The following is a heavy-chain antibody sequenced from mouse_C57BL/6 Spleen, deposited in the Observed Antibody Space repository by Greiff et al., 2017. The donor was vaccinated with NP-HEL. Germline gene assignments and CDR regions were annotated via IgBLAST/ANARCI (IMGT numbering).Heavy chain of an antibody. V-gene: IGHV1-15*01. CDR1: GYTFTDYE. CDR3: TRGAELNYFDY. J-gene: IGHJ2*01. D-gene: IGHD4-1*01. CDR2: IDPETGGT. Sequence: VKLMESGAELVRPGASVTLSCKASGYTFTDYEMHWVKQTPVHGLEWIGAIDPETGGTAYNQKFKGKAILTADKSSSTAYMELRSLTSEDSAVYYCTRGAELNYFDYWGQGTTLTVSS.